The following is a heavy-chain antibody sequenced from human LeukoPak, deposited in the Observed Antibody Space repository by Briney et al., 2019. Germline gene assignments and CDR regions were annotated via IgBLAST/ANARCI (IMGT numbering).Heavy chain of an antibody. D-gene: IGHD6-19*01. J-gene: IGHJ5*02. Sequence: ASVKVSCKASGYTFTSYAINWVRQAPGQGLEWMGWINTNTGNTTYAQGFAGRFVFSLDTSVSTAYLQISSLKAEDTAVYYCARALGWYVNWFDPWGQGTLVTVSS. CDR3: ARALGWYVNWFDP. V-gene: IGHV7-4-1*02. CDR2: INTNTGNT. CDR1: GYTFTSYA.